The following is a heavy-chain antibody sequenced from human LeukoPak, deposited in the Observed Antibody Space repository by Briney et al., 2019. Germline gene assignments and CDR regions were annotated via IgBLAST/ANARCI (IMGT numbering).Heavy chain of an antibody. CDR1: GGSFSGYY. V-gene: IGHV4-34*01. J-gene: IGHJ5*02. CDR3: ARGQIVVVTASFDP. D-gene: IGHD2-21*02. CDR2: INHSRST. Sequence: SETLSLTCAVYGGSFSGYYWSWIRQPPGKGLEWIGEINHSRSTNYNPSLKSRVTISVDTSKNQFSLKLSSVTAADTAVYYCARGQIVVVTASFDPWGQGTLVTVSS.